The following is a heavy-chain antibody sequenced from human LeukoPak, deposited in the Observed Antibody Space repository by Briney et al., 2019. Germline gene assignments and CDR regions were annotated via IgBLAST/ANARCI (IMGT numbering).Heavy chain of an antibody. V-gene: IGHV4-59*01. CDR1: GGSISSYY. J-gene: IGHJ4*02. CDR2: IYYIANT. Sequence: SETLSLTCTVSGGSISSYYWMWIRHPPGNGREGIGYIYYIANTNYKHSLQNRVTISVDTSKKQCSLKLRSVTAADTAVYYCARVAKGSGYFDYWGQGTLVTVSS. D-gene: IGHD3-10*01. CDR3: ARVAKGSGYFDY.